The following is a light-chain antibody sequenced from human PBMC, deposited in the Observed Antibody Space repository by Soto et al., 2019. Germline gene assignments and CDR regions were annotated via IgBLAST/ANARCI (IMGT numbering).Light chain of an antibody. CDR1: QSISTW. V-gene: IGKV1-5*01. CDR3: QQYNTYWT. Sequence: DIQMTQSPSTLSASVGDRVTSTCRASQSISTWLAWYQQKPGKAPKVLIYHASSLESGVPSRFSGSGSGTEFTLTISSLQPDDFATYYCQQYNTYWTFGQGTKVDIK. CDR2: HAS. J-gene: IGKJ1*01.